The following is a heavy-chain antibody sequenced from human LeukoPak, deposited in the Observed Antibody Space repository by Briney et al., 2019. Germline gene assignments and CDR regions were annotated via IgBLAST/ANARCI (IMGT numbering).Heavy chain of an antibody. CDR3: ARDCVYCTRATCSSYLPEPPSLDY. V-gene: IGHV3-33*01. CDR1: GFTFNNYG. J-gene: IGHJ4*02. D-gene: IGHD2-2*01. CDR2: IWFDESNK. Sequence: GGSLRLSCAASGFTFNNYGMHWVRQAPGKGLEWLAFIWFDESNKFYAASVKGRFTISRDNSKNTLYLQMNSLRAEDTAVYYCARDCVYCTRATCSSYLPEPPSLDYWGQGTLVTVSS.